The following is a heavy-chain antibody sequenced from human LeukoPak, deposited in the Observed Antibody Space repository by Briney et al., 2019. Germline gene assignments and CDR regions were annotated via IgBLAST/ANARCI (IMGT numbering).Heavy chain of an antibody. CDR2: IRSKAYGGTT. CDR3: TRDRYCSGGSCYKESYYFDY. CDR1: GFTFSSYS. V-gene: IGHV3-49*04. Sequence: GGSLRLSCAASGFTFSSYSMNWVRQAPGKGLEWVGFIRSKAYGGTTEYAASVKGRFTISRDDSKSIAYLQMNSLKTEDTAVYYCTRDRYCSGGSCYKESYYFDYWGQGTLVTVSS. D-gene: IGHD2-15*01. J-gene: IGHJ4*02.